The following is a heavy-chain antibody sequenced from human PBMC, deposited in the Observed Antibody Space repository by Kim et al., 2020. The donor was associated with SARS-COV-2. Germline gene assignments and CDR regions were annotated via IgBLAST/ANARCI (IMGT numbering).Heavy chain of an antibody. J-gene: IGHJ3*02. CDR3: ARVFYYYGSGSYLFDAFDI. Sequence: GPFTISRDNAKNSLYLQINSLRAEDTAVYYCARVFYYYGSGSYLFDAFDIWGQGTMVTVSS. V-gene: IGHV3-11*06. D-gene: IGHD3-10*01.